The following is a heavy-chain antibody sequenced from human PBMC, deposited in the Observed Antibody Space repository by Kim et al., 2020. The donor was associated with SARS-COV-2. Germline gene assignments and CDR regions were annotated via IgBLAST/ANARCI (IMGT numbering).Heavy chain of an antibody. V-gene: IGHV2-5*01. J-gene: IGHJ4*02. Sequence: RYSPSRKSRLTITKDTSKNQVVLTMTNMDPVDTATYYCAHRREEGGYFDYWGQGTLVTVSS. CDR3: AHRREEGGYFDY. D-gene: IGHD3-16*01.